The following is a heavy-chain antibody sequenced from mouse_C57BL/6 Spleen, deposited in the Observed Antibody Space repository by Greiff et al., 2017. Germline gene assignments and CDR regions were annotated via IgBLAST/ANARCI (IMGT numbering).Heavy chain of an antibody. CDR1: GYTFTSYW. V-gene: IGHV1-72*01. J-gene: IGHJ4*01. CDR2: IDANSGGT. CDR3: ARSGNYSNYAYAMDY. Sequence: QVQLQQPGAELVKPGASVKLSCKASGYTFTSYWMHWVKQRPGRGLQWVGRIDANSGGTKYTEKFKSKVTLSVDKPSSTAYLQLSSLTSEDSAVYYCARSGNYSNYAYAMDYWGQGTSVTVAS. D-gene: IGHD2-5*01.